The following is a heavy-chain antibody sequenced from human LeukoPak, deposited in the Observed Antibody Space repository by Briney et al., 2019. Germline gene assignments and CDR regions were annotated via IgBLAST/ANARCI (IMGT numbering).Heavy chain of an antibody. CDR2: IYYSGST. D-gene: IGHD5-12*01. CDR3: ARGSGYAVRLLF. Sequence: SETLSLTCTVSGGSISSGGYNWSWIRQHPGKGLEWIGYIYYSGSTYYNPSLKSRVTISVDASKNQFSLKLSSVTAADTAVYYCARGSGYAVRLLFWGQGTLVTVSS. V-gene: IGHV4-31*03. J-gene: IGHJ4*02. CDR1: GGSISSGGYN.